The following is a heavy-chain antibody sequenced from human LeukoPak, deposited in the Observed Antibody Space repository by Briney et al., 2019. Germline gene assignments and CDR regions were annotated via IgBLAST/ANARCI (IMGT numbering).Heavy chain of an antibody. CDR3: ARDWSAAVYAPFDS. CDR2: ISYDGSNK. D-gene: IGHD5/OR15-5a*01. J-gene: IGHJ4*02. CDR1: GFTFSSYG. Sequence: GGSLRLSCAASGFTFSSYGMHWVRQAPGKGLEWVAVISYDGSNKYYADSVKGRFTISRDNSKNTLYLQMESLRNEDTAVYYCARDWSAAVYAPFDSWGQGTLVTVSS. V-gene: IGHV3-30*03.